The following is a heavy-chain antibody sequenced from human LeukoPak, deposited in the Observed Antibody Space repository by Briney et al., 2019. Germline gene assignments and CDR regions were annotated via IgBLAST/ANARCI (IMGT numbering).Heavy chain of an antibody. V-gene: IGHV4-59*01. CDR3: ARETRYCSGGSCSYYFDY. D-gene: IGHD2-15*01. CDR2: IYYSGST. Sequence: SETLSLTCTVSGGSISSYYWSWIRQPPGRGLEWIGYIYYSGSTNHNPSLKSRVTISVDTSKNQFTLKLSSVTAADTAVYYCARETRYCSGGSCSYYFDYWGQGTLVTVSS. J-gene: IGHJ4*02. CDR1: GGSISSYY.